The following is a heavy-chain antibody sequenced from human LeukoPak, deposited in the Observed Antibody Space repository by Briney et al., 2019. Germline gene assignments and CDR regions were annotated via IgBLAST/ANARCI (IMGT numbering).Heavy chain of an antibody. V-gene: IGHV1-2*06. CDR3: ARDLSSSFPTYYFDY. Sequence: ASVKVSCKAPGYTFTMYYIHWVRQAPGQGLEWMGRINPNSGGTNYAQKFQGRVTMTRDTSISTAYMELSRLRSDDTAVYYCARDLSSSFPTYYFDYWGQGTLVTVSS. CDR2: INPNSGGT. D-gene: IGHD6-13*01. J-gene: IGHJ4*02. CDR1: GYTFTMYY.